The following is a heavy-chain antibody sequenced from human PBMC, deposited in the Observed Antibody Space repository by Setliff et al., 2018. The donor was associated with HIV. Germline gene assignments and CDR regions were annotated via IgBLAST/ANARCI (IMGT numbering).Heavy chain of an antibody. CDR1: GGTFSRFA. CDR3: AIDVIGGWLRPMPDF. D-gene: IGHD5-12*01. V-gene: IGHV1-69*13. Sequence: SVKVSCKASGGTFSRFAISWVRQAPGQGLEWMGGIIPIFDSPNYAQKFQGRVTITADESTTTAYMELSSLRSEDTAVYYCAIDVIGGWLRPMPDFWGPGTLVTVSS. J-gene: IGHJ4*02. CDR2: IIPIFDSP.